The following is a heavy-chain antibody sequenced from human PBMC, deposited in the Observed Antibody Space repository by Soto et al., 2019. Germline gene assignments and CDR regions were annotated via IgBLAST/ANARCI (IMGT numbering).Heavy chain of an antibody. V-gene: IGHV4-4*02. J-gene: IGHJ6*02. CDR1: GGSISSSNW. CDR3: ARGSDMVRGVIRYYYYYYGMDV. CDR2: IYHSGST. D-gene: IGHD3-10*01. Sequence: SETLSLTCAVSGGSISSSNWWSWVRQPPGKGLEWIGEIYHSGSTNYNPSLKSRVTISVDKSKNQFSLKLSSVTAADTAVYYCARGSDMVRGVIRYYYYYYGMDVWGQGTTVTVSS.